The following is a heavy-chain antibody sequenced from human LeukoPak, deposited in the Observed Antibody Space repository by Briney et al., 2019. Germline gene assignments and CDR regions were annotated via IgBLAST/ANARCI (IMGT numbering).Heavy chain of an antibody. V-gene: IGHV3-21*01. Sequence: GGSLRLSCAASGFTFSSYSMNWVRQAPGKGLEWVSSISSSSSYIYYADSVKGRFTISRDNAKNSLYLQMNSLRAEDTAVYYCARDIAGYSYGYEASNWFDPWGQGTLVTVSS. D-gene: IGHD5-18*01. CDR3: ARDIAGYSYGYEASNWFDP. J-gene: IGHJ5*02. CDR1: GFTFSSYS. CDR2: ISSSSSYI.